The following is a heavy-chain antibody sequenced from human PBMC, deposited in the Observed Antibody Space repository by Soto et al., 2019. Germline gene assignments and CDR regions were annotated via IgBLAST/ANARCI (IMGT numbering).Heavy chain of an antibody. D-gene: IGHD2-2*01. Sequence: GASVKVSCKASGYTFTSYGISWVRQAPGQGLEWMGWISAYNGNTNYAQKFQGRVTMTTDTSTSTAYMELRSLRSDDTAVYYCARISDIVVVPYYYGMDVWGQGTTVTVSS. V-gene: IGHV1-18*01. CDR2: ISAYNGNT. J-gene: IGHJ6*02. CDR3: ARISDIVVVPYYYGMDV. CDR1: GYTFTSYG.